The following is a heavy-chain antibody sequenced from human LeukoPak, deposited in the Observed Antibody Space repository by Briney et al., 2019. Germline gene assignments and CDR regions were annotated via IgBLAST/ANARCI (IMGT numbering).Heavy chain of an antibody. Sequence: ASVTVSCKASGYTFTSYGISWVRQAPGQGREWMGWISAYNGNTNYAQKLQGRVTMPTATSTSTAYMELRSLRSDDTAVYYCARKLRYDNSGYDYWGQGTLVTVSS. CDR3: ARKLRYDNSGYDY. CDR2: ISAYNGNT. CDR1: GYTFTSYG. V-gene: IGHV1-18*01. D-gene: IGHD3-22*01. J-gene: IGHJ4*02.